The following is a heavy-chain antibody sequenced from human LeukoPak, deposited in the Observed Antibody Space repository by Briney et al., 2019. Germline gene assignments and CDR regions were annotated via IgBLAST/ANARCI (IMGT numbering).Heavy chain of an antibody. D-gene: IGHD3-22*01. Sequence: SSETLSLTCTLSGGSISSSSYYWGWIRQRPGKGLEWIGSIYYSGSTYYNPSLKSRVTISVDTSKNQFSLKLSSVTAADTAVYYCARAIAATSSGYYSYFDYWGQGTLVTVSS. CDR3: ARAIAATSSGYYSYFDY. CDR1: GGSISSSSYY. V-gene: IGHV4-39*07. CDR2: IYYSGST. J-gene: IGHJ4*02.